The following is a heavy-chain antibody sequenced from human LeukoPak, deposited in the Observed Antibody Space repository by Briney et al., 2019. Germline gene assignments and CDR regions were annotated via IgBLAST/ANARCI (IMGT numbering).Heavy chain of an antibody. V-gene: IGHV1-24*01. Sequence: ASVKVSCTVSGYTLTELSMHWVRQAPGKGLEWMGGFDPEDGETIYAQKFQGRVTMTEDTSTDTAYMELSSLRSEDTAVYYCATDLGQPNYFDYWGQGTLVTVSS. CDR1: GYTLTELS. J-gene: IGHJ4*02. CDR2: FDPEDGET. CDR3: ATDLGQPNYFDY.